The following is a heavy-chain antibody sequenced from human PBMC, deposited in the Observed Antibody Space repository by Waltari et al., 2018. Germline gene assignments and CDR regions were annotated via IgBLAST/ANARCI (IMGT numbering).Heavy chain of an antibody. J-gene: IGHJ5*02. V-gene: IGHV7-4-1*02. CDR1: GYTFTDYG. CDR3: ARGDWFYP. Sequence: QVQLVQSGSELMKPGASVKVSCTASGYTFTDYGLNWVRQAPGQGLEWLGWINTNTANPTYAQGFTERFVFSLDTSVTTAYLQISSLKAEDTGVYFCARGDWFYPWGQGTMVIVSS. CDR2: INTNTANP.